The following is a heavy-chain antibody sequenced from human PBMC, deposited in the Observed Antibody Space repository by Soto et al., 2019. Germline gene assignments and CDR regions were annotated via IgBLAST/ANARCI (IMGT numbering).Heavy chain of an antibody. CDR2: IYDSGTT. Sequence: RASETLSLTCTFSGGSISRNYLSWIRQPPGKGLEWLGYIYDSGTTNYNPSVKSRVTISLDTSKSQFSLRMSSVTAADTAVYYCAREGEYSYAYFDYLRHGAQVTVS. J-gene: IGHJ4*01. CDR1: GGSISRNY. D-gene: IGHD5-18*01. V-gene: IGHV4-59*01. CDR3: AREGEYSYAYFDY.